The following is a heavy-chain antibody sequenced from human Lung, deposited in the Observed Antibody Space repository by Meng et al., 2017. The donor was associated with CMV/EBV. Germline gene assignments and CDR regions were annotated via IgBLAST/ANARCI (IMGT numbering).Heavy chain of an antibody. J-gene: IGHJ5*02. Sequence: KAYGSTFTGYYMHWVRQAPGQGLEWMGWINPNSGGTNYAQKFQGRVTMTRDTSISTAYMELSRLRSDDTAVYYCARRYSSGYSNWFDPWGQGTLVTVSS. CDR2: INPNSGGT. V-gene: IGHV1-2*02. CDR1: GSTFTGYY. D-gene: IGHD3-22*01. CDR3: ARRYSSGYSNWFDP.